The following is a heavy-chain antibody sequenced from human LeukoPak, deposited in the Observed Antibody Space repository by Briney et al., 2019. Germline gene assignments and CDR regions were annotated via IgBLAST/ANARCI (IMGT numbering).Heavy chain of an antibody. D-gene: IGHD6-19*01. J-gene: IGHJ6*03. CDR2: IRYDGSNK. CDR1: GFTFSSYG. CDR3: AKVGGIAVATYYYMEV. Sequence: GGSLRLSCAASGFTFSSYGMHWVRQAPGKGLEWVAFIRYDGSNKYYADSVKGRFTISRDNSKNTLYLQMNSLRAEDTAVYYCAKVGGIAVATYYYMEVWGKGTTVTVSS. V-gene: IGHV3-30*02.